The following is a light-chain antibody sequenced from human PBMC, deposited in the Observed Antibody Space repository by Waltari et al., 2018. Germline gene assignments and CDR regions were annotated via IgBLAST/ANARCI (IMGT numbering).Light chain of an antibody. CDR1: QGISNY. Sequence: DIQLTQSPSFLSASVRDRVTITCRASQGISNYLAWYQQKPGKAPKLLIYSASTLQRGVPSRFSGSGSGTEFGLTISSLQPEDVAVYYCQQYYSSPPYTFGQGTKLEIK. CDR2: SAS. V-gene: IGKV1-9*01. J-gene: IGKJ2*01. CDR3: QQYYSSPPYT.